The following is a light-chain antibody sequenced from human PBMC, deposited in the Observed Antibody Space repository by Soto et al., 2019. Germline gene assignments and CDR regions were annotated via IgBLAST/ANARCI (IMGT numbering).Light chain of an antibody. CDR2: AAS. V-gene: IGKV1-39*01. CDR1: QSISSY. CDR3: QQSYSTLHT. Sequence: DIQMTQSPSSLSASVGDRVTITCRASQSISSYLNWYQQKPGKAPKLLIYAASSLQSGVPSRFSGSGSGTDFTLTISSLQPEDFATYYCQQSYSTLHTFGPGNKGDIK. J-gene: IGKJ3*01.